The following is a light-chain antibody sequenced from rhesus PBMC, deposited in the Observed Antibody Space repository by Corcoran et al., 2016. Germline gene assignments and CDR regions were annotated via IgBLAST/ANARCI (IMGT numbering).Light chain of an antibody. CDR3: QQYYDLPFT. Sequence: SQGISSWLAWYQQKPGKAPKPLIYAASSLQSGVPSRFSGSGSGTDYTLTISSLQPEDFATYSCQQYYDLPFTFCPGTKLDIK. V-gene: IGKV1-19*01. CDR1: QGISSW. J-gene: IGKJ3*01. CDR2: AAS.